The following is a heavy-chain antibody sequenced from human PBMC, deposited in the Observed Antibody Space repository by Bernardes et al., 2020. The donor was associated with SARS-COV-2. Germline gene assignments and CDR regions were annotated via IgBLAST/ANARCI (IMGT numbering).Heavy chain of an antibody. Sequence: GGSLRLSCGVSGFTFSHYWMTWVRQAPGKGLEWVANIKHDGSEKYYVDSVKGRFTISRDNTQNLLYLQMNSLRAEDTAVYYCARDGRGYSSPTRSYIHLAMDFWGQGTTVTVSS. CDR2: IKHDGSEK. D-gene: IGHD6-13*01. CDR1: GFTFSHYW. V-gene: IGHV3-7*01. J-gene: IGHJ6*02. CDR3: ARDGRGYSSPTRSYIHLAMDF.